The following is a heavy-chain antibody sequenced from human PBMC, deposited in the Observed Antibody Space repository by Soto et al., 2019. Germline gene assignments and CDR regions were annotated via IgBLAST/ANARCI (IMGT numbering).Heavy chain of an antibody. CDR2: IYHSGST. J-gene: IGHJ5*02. Sequence: PSETLSLTCAVSSGSISSSNWWSWVRQPPGKGLEWIGEIYHSGSTNYNPSLKSRVTISVDKSKNQFSLKLSSVTAADTAVYYCARDSDYGDSRSWYDPWGQRTPVTVSS. D-gene: IGHD4-17*01. V-gene: IGHV4-4*02. CDR1: SGSISSSNW. CDR3: ARDSDYGDSRSWYDP.